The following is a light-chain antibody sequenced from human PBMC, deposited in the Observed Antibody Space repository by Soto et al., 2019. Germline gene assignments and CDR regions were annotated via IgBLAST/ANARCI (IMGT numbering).Light chain of an antibody. CDR1: QSVSSD. V-gene: IGKV3-15*01. Sequence: RVMTQSPATLSVSPGESATLSCRASQSVSSDLAWYQQKPGQAPRLLIYYTSTRATGFPARFSGGGSGTDFTLTISRLQPEDFAVYYCQQYGSSPRTFGQGTKVDIK. CDR3: QQYGSSPRT. J-gene: IGKJ1*01. CDR2: YTS.